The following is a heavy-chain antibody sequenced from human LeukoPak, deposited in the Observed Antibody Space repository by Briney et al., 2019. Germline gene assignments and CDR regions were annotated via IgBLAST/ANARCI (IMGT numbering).Heavy chain of an antibody. Sequence: GASVKVSCKASGYTFTGYYMHWVRQAPGQGREGMGWINPNSGGTNYAQKFQGRVTMTRDTSISTAYMELSRLRSDDTAVYYGARGSAEQWLDFDYWGQGTLVTVSS. D-gene: IGHD6-19*01. CDR2: INPNSGGT. CDR1: GYTFTGYY. V-gene: IGHV1-2*02. J-gene: IGHJ4*02. CDR3: ARGSAEQWLDFDY.